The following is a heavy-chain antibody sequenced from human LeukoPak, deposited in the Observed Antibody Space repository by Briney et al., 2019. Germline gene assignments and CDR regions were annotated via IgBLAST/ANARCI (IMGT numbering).Heavy chain of an antibody. CDR2: ISDGGSAI. CDR1: GFTFSNYE. V-gene: IGHV3-48*03. Sequence: PGGSLRLSFVASGFTFSNYEMNWVRQAPGKGLEWVSYISDGGSAIYYADSVKGRFTISRDNAKNLLFLQMNSLRAEDTAVYYCAREKGNDYWGQGTLVTVSS. CDR3: AREKGNDY. J-gene: IGHJ4*02.